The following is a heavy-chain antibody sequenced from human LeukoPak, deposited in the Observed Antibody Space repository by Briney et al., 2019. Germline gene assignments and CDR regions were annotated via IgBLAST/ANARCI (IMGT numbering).Heavy chain of an antibody. CDR2: IIPIFGTA. D-gene: IGHD3-22*01. CDR3: ARAGGDTRAYYYDSSGYGHYPD. Sequence: RASVKVSCKASGGTFSSYAISWVRQAPGQGLEWMGGIIPIFGTANYAQKFQGRVTITADESTSTAYMELSSLRSEDTAVYYCARAGGDTRAYYYDSSGYGHYPDWGQGTLVTVSS. V-gene: IGHV1-69*01. J-gene: IGHJ4*02. CDR1: GGTFSSYA.